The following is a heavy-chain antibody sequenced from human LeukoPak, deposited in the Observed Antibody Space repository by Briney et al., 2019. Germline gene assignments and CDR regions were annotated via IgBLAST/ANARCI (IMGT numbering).Heavy chain of an antibody. D-gene: IGHD6-6*01. Sequence: ASVKVSCKASGGTFSSYAISWVRQAPVQGLEWMGGIIPIFGTANYAQKFQGRVTITADESTSTAYMELSSLRSEDTAVYYCASTYSSSSFITYYHGMDVWGQGTTVTVSS. CDR2: IIPIFGTA. CDR1: GGTFSSYA. CDR3: ASTYSSSSFITYYHGMDV. J-gene: IGHJ6*02. V-gene: IGHV1-69*01.